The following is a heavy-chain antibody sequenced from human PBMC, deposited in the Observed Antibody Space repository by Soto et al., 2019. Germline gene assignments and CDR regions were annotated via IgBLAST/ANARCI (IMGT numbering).Heavy chain of an antibody. J-gene: IGHJ4*01. Sequence: SQTLSLSGAISVDSVSSNSAGWNWIRQSPSRGLEWLGRTYYRSEWFNEYAVSVKSRITTNPDTSRNQISLQLNSVTPEATAIYYCSRDIDFTYWGRGTQVTVSS. CDR2: TYYRSEWFN. V-gene: IGHV6-1*01. CDR3: SRDIDFTY. CDR1: VDSVSSNSAG.